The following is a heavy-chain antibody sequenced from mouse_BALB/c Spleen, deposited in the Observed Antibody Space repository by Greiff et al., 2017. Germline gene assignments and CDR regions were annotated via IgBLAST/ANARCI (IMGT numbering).Heavy chain of an antibody. CDR1: GFTFSSYG. J-gene: IGHJ4*01. CDR3: ARVPEYYAMDY. Sequence: EVQGVESGGDLVKPGGSLKLSCAASGFTFSSYGMSWVRQTPDKRLEWVATISSGGSYTYYPDSVKGRFTISRDNAKNTLYLQMSSLKSEDTAMYYCARVPEYYAMDYWGQGTSVTVSS. D-gene: IGHD5-1*01. V-gene: IGHV5-6*01. CDR2: ISSGGSYT.